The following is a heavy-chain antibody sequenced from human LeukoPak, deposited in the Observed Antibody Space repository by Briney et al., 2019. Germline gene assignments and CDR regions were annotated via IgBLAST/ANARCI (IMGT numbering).Heavy chain of an antibody. J-gene: IGHJ4*02. V-gene: IGHV4-39*01. CDR2: IYYSGST. CDR1: GGSISSSSYY. CDR3: ARRGQGYPPSY. D-gene: IGHD5-12*01. Sequence: SETLSLTCTVAGGSISSSSYYWGWIRQPPGKGLEWIGSIYYSGSTYYNPSLKSRVTISVDTSKNQFSLKLTSVTAADTAVYYCARRGQGYPPSYWGQGTLVTVSS.